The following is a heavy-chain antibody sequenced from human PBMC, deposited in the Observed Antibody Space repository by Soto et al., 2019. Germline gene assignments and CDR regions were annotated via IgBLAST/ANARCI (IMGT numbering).Heavy chain of an antibody. D-gene: IGHD1-26*01. CDR2: ISYDGSSN. CDR3: ASGGADETWQRRYFFDF. Sequence: QVHLVESGGGVVQPGRSLRLSCAASGFTFNSFAMHWVRQAPGKGLQWVALISYDGSSNYYADSVKGRFTISRDNSKNTLHLQMNSLRPEDTAVYSCASGGADETWQRRYFFDFWGLGTLVTVSS. CDR1: GFTFNSFA. V-gene: IGHV3-30*04. J-gene: IGHJ4*02.